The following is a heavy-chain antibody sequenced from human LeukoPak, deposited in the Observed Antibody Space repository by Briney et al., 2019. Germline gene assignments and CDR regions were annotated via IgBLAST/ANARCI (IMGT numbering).Heavy chain of an antibody. V-gene: IGHV3-21*06. CDR3: ARGKTSQNIVTRKTYNWFDP. Sequence: GGSLRLSCAASGFTFTSYNMNWVRQAPGKGLEWVSSITSSSSYIYYADSVKGRFTISRDNAKNSLYLQMKSLRAEDTAVYYCARGKTSQNIVTRKTYNWFDPWGQGTLVTVSS. CDR2: ITSSSSYI. D-gene: IGHD2/OR15-2a*01. J-gene: IGHJ5*02. CDR1: GFTFTSYN.